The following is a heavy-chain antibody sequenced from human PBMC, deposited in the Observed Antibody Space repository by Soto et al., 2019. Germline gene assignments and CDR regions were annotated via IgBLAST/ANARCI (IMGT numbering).Heavy chain of an antibody. CDR3: GESRGGDCSSSSCMDV. V-gene: IGHV3-66*01. J-gene: IGHJ6*03. CDR1: GFTVRGNY. D-gene: IGHD2-2*01. CDR2: IYSASTT. Sequence: EVQLVESGGGLVQPGGSLRLSCAASGFTVRGNYISWVRQAPGKGLAWVSIIYSASTTDYADSVKGRFIISRDDSKNTLYLQMNSLRGEDTAVYYCGESRGGDCSSSSCMDVWGKGTTVSVSS.